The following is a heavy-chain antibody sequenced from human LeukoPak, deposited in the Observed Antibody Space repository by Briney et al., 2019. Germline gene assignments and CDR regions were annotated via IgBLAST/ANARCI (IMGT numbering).Heavy chain of an antibody. CDR2: ISDDGKKE. V-gene: IGHV3-30*04. CDR1: GFIFSRDA. D-gene: IGHD4-17*01. J-gene: IGHJ6*02. Sequence: GRSLRLSCAASGFIFSRDAMHWVRQAPGKGLEWVAVISDDGKKEYYLDSVKGRFTISRDNSKNTLHLQMNSLRDEDTAVYYCAREMTVTLADYGMDVWGQGTTVTVSS. CDR3: AREMTVTLADYGMDV.